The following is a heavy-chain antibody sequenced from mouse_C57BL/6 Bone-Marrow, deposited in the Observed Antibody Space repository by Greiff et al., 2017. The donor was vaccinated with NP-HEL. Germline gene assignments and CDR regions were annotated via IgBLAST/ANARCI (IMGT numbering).Heavy chain of an antibody. CDR1: GFNIKDDY. CDR2: IDPENGDT. Sequence: VQLKQSGAELVRPGASVKLSCTASGFNIKDDYMHWVKQRPEQGLEWIGWIDPENGDTEYASKFQGKATITADTSSNTAYLQLSSLTSEDTAVYYCTTDFVWARDYWGQGTTLTVSS. D-gene: IGHD2-10*02. J-gene: IGHJ2*01. CDR3: TTDFVWARDY. V-gene: IGHV14-4*01.